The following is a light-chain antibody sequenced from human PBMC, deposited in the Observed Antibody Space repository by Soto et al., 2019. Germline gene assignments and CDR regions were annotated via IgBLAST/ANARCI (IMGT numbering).Light chain of an antibody. CDR1: SSDVGGYNY. CDR2: DVS. J-gene: IGLJ1*01. V-gene: IGLV2-11*01. CDR3: CSYAASNTFV. Sequence: RSPPRSVSGSPGQSVTISCTGTSSDVGGYNYVSWYQQYSGKAPKVMIYDVSKRPSGVPDRFSGSKSGNAASLTISGLQAEDEADYYCCSYAASNTFVFGTGTKVTVL.